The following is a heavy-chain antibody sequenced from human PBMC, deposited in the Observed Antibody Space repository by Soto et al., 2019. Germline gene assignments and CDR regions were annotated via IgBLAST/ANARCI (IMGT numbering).Heavy chain of an antibody. CDR3: ARQQPAPLWVLAY. Sequence: PSETLSLTCTVSGGSISSSSYYWGWIRQPPGKGLEWIGSIYYSGSTYYNPSLKSRVTISVDTSKNQFSLKLSSVTAADTAVYYCARQQPAPLWVLAYWGQGTLVTVSS. CDR2: IYYSGST. J-gene: IGHJ4*02. CDR1: GGSISSSSYY. D-gene: IGHD1-26*01. V-gene: IGHV4-39*01.